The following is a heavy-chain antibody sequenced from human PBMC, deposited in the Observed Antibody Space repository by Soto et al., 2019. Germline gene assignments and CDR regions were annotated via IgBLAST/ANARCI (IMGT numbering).Heavy chain of an antibody. CDR1: GYTLGNYD. D-gene: IGHD1-26*01. V-gene: IGHV1-8*01. Sequence: QVQLVQSGAEVKKPGASVKVSCTASGYTLGNYDINWVRQAPGQGLEWMGWMNPHSGKTVYARKFQGRVTMTRDTSLTTAFLEVSSLRSEDTAVYFCARNPVGATIDYWGQGTLVTVSS. J-gene: IGHJ4*02. CDR3: ARNPVGATIDY. CDR2: MNPHSGKT.